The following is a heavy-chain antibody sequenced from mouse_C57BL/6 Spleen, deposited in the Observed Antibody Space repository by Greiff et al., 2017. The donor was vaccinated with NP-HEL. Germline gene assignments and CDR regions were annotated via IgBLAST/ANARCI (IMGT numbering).Heavy chain of an antibody. D-gene: IGHD2-1*01. J-gene: IGHJ4*01. V-gene: IGHV5-6*01. CDR3: ARHEAVYHYAMDY. CDR1: GFTFSSYG. CDR2: ISSGGSYT. Sequence: EVHLVESGGDLVKPGGSLKLSCAASGFTFSSYGMSWVRQTPDKRLEWVATISSGGSYTYYPDSVKGRFTISRDNAKNTLYLQMSSLKSEDTAMYYCARHEAVYHYAMDYWGQGTSVTVSS.